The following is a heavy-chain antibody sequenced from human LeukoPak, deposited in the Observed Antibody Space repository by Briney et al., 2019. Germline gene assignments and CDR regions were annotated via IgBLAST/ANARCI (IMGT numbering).Heavy chain of an antibody. J-gene: IGHJ4*02. D-gene: IGHD1-26*01. Sequence: GGSLRLSCAASGFTFSSYAMSWVRQAPGKGLEWVSAISGRGGSTYYADSVKGRFTISRDNSKNTLYLQMNSLRSEDTAVYYCATDRDEEWELLLDYWGQGTLVIVSS. V-gene: IGHV3-23*01. CDR2: ISGRGGST. CDR3: ATDRDEEWELLLDY. CDR1: GFTFSSYA.